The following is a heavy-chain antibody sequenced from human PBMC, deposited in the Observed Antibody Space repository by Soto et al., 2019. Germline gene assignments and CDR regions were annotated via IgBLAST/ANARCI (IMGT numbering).Heavy chain of an antibody. CDR3: AKEGFPSLRRGMGGSYDY. J-gene: IGHJ4*02. Sequence: GGSLRLSCXASGFTFSSYAMSWVRQAPGKGLEWVSAISGSGGSTYYADSVKGRFTISRDNSKNTLYLQMNSLRAEDTAVYHCAKEGFPSLRRGMGGSYDYWGQGTLVTVSS. D-gene: IGHD1-26*01. CDR1: GFTFSSYA. V-gene: IGHV3-23*01. CDR2: ISGSGGST.